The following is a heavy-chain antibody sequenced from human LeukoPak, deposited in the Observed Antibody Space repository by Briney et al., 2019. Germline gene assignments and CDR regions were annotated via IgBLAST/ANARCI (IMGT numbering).Heavy chain of an antibody. V-gene: IGHV4-4*07. D-gene: IGHD3-10*01. J-gene: IGHJ4*02. CDR3: ARDGFYPGNYFDY. CDR1: GGSISSYY. CDR2: IYTSGST. Sequence: PSETLSLTCTVSGGSISSYYWSWIRQPAGKGLEWIGRIYTSGSTNYNPSLKSRVTMSVDTSKNQFSLKLSSVTAADTTVYYCARDGFYPGNYFDYWAREPWSPSPQ.